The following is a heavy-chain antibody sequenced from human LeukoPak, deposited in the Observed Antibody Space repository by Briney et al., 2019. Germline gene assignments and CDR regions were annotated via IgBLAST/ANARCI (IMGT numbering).Heavy chain of an antibody. CDR3: ARGHNSRAGVTDCCPLDF. D-gene: IGHD2-21*02. CDR1: GFTVSSNY. V-gene: IGHV3-66*01. J-gene: IGHJ4*02. Sequence: GGSLRLSCAASGFTVSSNYITWVRRSPGKGLEWVSLIYSSGITYYADSVKGRFTISRDNSKNTLYLQMNSLRAEDTAIYYCARGHNSRAGVTDCCPLDFWGQGTLVTVPS. CDR2: IYSSGIT.